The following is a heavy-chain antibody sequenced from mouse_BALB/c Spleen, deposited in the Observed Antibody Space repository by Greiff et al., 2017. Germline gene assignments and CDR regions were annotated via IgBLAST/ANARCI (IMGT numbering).Heavy chain of an antibody. D-gene: IGHD2-4*01. J-gene: IGHJ3*01. Sequence: QVQLKESGPGLVAPSQSLSITCTVSGFSLTSYGVHWVRQPPGKGLEWLGVIWAGGSTNYNSALMSRLSISKDNSKSQVFLKMNSLQTDDTAMYYCARGEGLRSPCFAYWGQGTLVTVSA. CDR2: IWAGGST. V-gene: IGHV2-9*02. CDR1: GFSLTSYG. CDR3: ARGEGLRSPCFAY.